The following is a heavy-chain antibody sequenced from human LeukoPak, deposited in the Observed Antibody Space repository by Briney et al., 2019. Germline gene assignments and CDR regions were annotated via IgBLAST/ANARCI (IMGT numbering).Heavy chain of an antibody. CDR2: VYDTGST. CDR3: ARVYGDPPQIARYYYYYGMDV. D-gene: IGHD4-17*01. V-gene: IGHV4-61*01. J-gene: IGHJ6*02. CDR1: GDSVSNSPYY. Sequence: SETLSLTCTVSGDSVSNSPYYWSWIRQPPGKGLEWIGYVYDTGSTNYNPSLKSRATISADTSKNQFSLRLRPVTAADTAVYYCARVYGDPPQIARYYYYYGMDVWGQGTTVTVSS.